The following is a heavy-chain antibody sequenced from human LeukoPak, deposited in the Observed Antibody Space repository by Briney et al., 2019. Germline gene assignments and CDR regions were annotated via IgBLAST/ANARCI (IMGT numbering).Heavy chain of an antibody. J-gene: IGHJ4*02. CDR1: GYTFTTYG. CDR3: ARDLTAGYFDY. D-gene: IGHD7-27*01. CDR2: ISAYNGNT. V-gene: IGHV1-18*01. Sequence: GASVTVSYTPSGYTFTTYGISWVRQAPGHGLEGMGWISAYNGNTNYAQKLQGRVTMTTDTSTSTAYMELRSLRSDDTAVYYCARDLTAGYFDYWGQGTLVTVSS.